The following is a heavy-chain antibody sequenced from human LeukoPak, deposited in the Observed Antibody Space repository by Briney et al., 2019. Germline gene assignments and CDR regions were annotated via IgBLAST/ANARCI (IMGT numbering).Heavy chain of an antibody. J-gene: IGHJ4*02. Sequence: PETLSLTCTVSGGSISSYYWSWIRQPPGKGLEWIGYIYYSGSTNYNPSLKSRVTISVDTSKNQFSLKLSSVTAADTAVYYCARAYSSSSDFDYWGQGTLVTVSS. CDR3: ARAYSSSSDFDY. CDR2: IYYSGST. CDR1: GGSISSYY. V-gene: IGHV4-59*01. D-gene: IGHD6-6*01.